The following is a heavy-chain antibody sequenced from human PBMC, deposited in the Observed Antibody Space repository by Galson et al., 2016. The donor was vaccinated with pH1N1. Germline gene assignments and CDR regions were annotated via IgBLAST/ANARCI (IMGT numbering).Heavy chain of an antibody. Sequence: SLRLSCAASGFTFSSWHMDWVRQAPGEGLEWISFITYTSATIYYADSVKGRFTVSRDNAKNSLYLQMNSLRAEDTAVHYCARPGNYDGDRRGAFDLWGQGT. CDR3: ARPGNYDGDRRGAFDL. CDR2: ITYTSATI. J-gene: IGHJ3*01. D-gene: IGHD4-23*01. CDR1: GFTFSSWH. V-gene: IGHV3-48*04.